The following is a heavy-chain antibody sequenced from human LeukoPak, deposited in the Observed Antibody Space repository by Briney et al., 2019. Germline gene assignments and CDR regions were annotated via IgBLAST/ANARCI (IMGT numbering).Heavy chain of an antibody. J-gene: IGHJ4*02. CDR3: ARASSDGIIPAATSFDC. CDR1: GFTFSSYA. V-gene: IGHV3-23*01. CDR2: ISGSGGST. Sequence: GGSLRLSCAASGFTFSSYAMSWVREAPGKGREWVSAISGSGGSTYYADSVKGRFTISRDNSKNTWYLQMNSLRVEDTAVYYCARASSDGIIPAATSFDCWGQGTLVTVSS. D-gene: IGHD2-2*01.